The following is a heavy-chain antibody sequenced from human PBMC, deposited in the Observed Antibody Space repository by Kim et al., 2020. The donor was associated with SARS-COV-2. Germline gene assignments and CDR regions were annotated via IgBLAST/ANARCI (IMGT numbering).Heavy chain of an antibody. CDR1: GGTFSSYA. D-gene: IGHD2-2*01. CDR3: ARERNCSSTSCRYYYYGMDV. J-gene: IGHJ6*02. V-gene: IGHV1-69*13. CDR2: IIPIFGTA. Sequence: SVKVSCKASGGTFSSYAISWVRQAPGQGLEWMGGIIPIFGTANYAQKFQGRVTITADESTSTAYMELSSLRSEDTAVYYCARERNCSSTSCRYYYYGMDVWGQGTTVTVSS.